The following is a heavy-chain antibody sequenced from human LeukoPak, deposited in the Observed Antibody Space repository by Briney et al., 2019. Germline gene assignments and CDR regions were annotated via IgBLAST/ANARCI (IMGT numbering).Heavy chain of an antibody. CDR1: GYTFTDYY. CDR3: ARSTSGYCSGVTCYLDS. Sequence: ASVKVSCTASGYTFTDYYMHWVRQAPGQGLEYMGWMNPHSGGTDSAQQFQGRVTMTRDTSITTAYLELSSLRSDDTAVYFCARSTSGYCSGVTCYLDSWGQGTLVTVSS. CDR2: MNPHSGGT. V-gene: IGHV1-2*02. J-gene: IGHJ4*02. D-gene: IGHD2-15*01.